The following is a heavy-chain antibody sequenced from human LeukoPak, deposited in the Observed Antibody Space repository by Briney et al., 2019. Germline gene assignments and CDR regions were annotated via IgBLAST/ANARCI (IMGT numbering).Heavy chain of an antibody. CDR1: GGSFSGYY. D-gene: IGHD1-26*01. V-gene: IGHV4-34*01. Sequence: SETLSLTCAVYGGSFSGYYRSWIRQPPGKGLEWIGEINHSGSTNYNPSLKSRVTISVDTSKNQFSLKLSSVTAADTAVYYCARLRAGTFDYWGQGTLVTVSS. CDR2: INHSGST. CDR3: ARLRAGTFDY. J-gene: IGHJ4*02.